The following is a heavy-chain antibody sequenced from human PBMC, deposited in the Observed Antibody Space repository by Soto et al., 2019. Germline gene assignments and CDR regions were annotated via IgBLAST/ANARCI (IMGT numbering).Heavy chain of an antibody. CDR2: IYSLGNT. CDR1: GGSMSSSSYY. Sequence: QMQLQESGPGLVKPSETLSLTCTVSGGSMSSSSYYWGWIRQPPGQGLEWLGTIYSLGNTYYNPSLKSRVTISVDKSKSQLFLKLSSVTAPDTAVYYCVRQIYDSSGYYYAYWGQGTLVTVSS. J-gene: IGHJ4*02. D-gene: IGHD3-22*01. V-gene: IGHV4-39*01. CDR3: VRQIYDSSGYYYAY.